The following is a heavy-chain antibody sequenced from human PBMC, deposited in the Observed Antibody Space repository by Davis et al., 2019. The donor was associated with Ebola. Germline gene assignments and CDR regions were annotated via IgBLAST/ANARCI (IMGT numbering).Heavy chain of an antibody. V-gene: IGHV3-9*01. CDR1: GFTFDDYA. J-gene: IGHJ6*02. Sequence: SLKISCAASGFTFDDYAMHWVRQAPGKGLEWVSGISWNSGSIGYADSVKGRFTISRNNAKNSLYLQMNSLRAEDTALYYCAKDFASESIGVTNIRSDYYGMDVWGQGTTVTVSS. CDR2: ISWNSGSI. CDR3: AKDFASESIGVTNIRSDYYGMDV. D-gene: IGHD4-11*01.